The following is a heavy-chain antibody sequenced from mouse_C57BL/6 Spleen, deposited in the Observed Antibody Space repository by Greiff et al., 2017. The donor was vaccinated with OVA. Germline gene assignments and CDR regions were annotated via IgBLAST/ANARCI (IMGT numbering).Heavy chain of an antibody. CDR1: GYTFTSYW. J-gene: IGHJ4*01. V-gene: IGHV1-69*01. D-gene: IGHD1-1*02. CDR3: ARSMGRGYYAMDY. Sequence: VQLQESGAELVMPGASVKLSCKASGYTFTSYWMHWVKQRPGQGLEWIGEIDPSDSYTNYNQKFKGKSTLTVDKSSSTAYMQLSSLTSEDSAVYYCARSMGRGYYAMDYWGQGTSVTVSS. CDR2: IDPSDSYT.